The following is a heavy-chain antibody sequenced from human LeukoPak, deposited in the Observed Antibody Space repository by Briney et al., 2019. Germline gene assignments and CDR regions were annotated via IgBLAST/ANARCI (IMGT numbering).Heavy chain of an antibody. CDR3: AKAGNAYNWNPFDY. V-gene: IGHV3-30*18. CDR1: GLTFSSYG. J-gene: IGHJ4*02. D-gene: IGHD1-20*01. CDR2: ISYDGSNK. Sequence: GGSLRLSCAASGLTFSSYGMHWVRQAPGKGLEWVAVISYDGSNKYYADSVKGRFTISRDNSKNTLSLQMNSLRAEDTTVYYCAKAGNAYNWNPFDYWGQGTLVTVSS.